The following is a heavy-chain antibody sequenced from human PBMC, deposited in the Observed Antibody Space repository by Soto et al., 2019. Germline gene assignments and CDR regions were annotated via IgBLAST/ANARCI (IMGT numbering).Heavy chain of an antibody. V-gene: IGHV3-21*06. Sequence: GGSLRLSCAASGFTFTRYSMNWVRQAPGKGLEWVSSISSTTNYIYYGDSMKGRFTISRDNAKNSLYLEMNSPRAEDTAVYYCARESEDLTSNFDYWGQGTLVTVSS. CDR3: ARESEDLTSNFDY. J-gene: IGHJ4*02. CDR1: GFTFTRYS. CDR2: ISSTTNYI.